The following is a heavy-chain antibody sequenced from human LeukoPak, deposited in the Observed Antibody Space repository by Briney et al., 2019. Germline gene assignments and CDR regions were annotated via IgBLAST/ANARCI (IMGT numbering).Heavy chain of an antibody. Sequence: GGSLRLSCAASGFIFSSYEMNWVRQAPGKGLEWISYISGNGDTIYYADSVKGRFTISRDNRKNSLSLQMSSLRVEDTAVYYCVSAYGGPLDYWGQGTLVTVSS. V-gene: IGHV3-48*03. J-gene: IGHJ4*02. CDR3: VSAYGGPLDY. CDR1: GFIFSSYE. CDR2: ISGNGDTI. D-gene: IGHD3-16*01.